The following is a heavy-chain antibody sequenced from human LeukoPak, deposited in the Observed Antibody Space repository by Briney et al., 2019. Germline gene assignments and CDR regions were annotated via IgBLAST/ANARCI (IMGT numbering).Heavy chain of an antibody. CDR2: IYYTGST. Sequence: WETLSLTCTVSGGSISSYYWSWIRQPPGKGLEWLGYIYYTGSTNYNPSLKSRVTISVDTSKNQFSLKLSSVTAADTAVYYCARLYDSSGYYYGMDVWGQGTTVTVSS. V-gene: IGHV4-59*08. CDR1: GGSISSYY. D-gene: IGHD3-22*01. CDR3: ARLYDSSGYYYGMDV. J-gene: IGHJ6*02.